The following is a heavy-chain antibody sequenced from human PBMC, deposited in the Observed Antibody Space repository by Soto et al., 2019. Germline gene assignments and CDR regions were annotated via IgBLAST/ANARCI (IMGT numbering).Heavy chain of an antibody. V-gene: IGHV3-66*01. J-gene: IGHJ6*04. Sequence: GGSLRLSCAASGFTFSSYSMTWVRQAPGKGLEWVSLIQSGGTTYYADSVKGRFTISRDTSENTLHLQMDSLRVEDTAVYYCARDDVLCDGGRCYGIPLDVWGKGTRSPFL. CDR3: ARDDVLCDGGRCYGIPLDV. CDR1: GFTFSSYS. D-gene: IGHD2-15*01. CDR2: IQSGGTT.